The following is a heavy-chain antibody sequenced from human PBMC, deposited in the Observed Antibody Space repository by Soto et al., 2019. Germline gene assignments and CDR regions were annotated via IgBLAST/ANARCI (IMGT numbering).Heavy chain of an antibody. CDR3: ATGGDVGWQLVGMDV. J-gene: IGHJ6*02. CDR2: IIPILGIA. D-gene: IGHD6-6*01. V-gene: IGHV1-69*02. CDR1: GGTFSSYT. Sequence: SVKVSCKASGGTFSSYTISWVRQAPGQGLEWMGRIIPILGIANYAQKFQGRVTMTEDTSTDTAYMELSSLSSEDTAVYYCATGGDVGWQLVGMDVWGQGTTVTVSS.